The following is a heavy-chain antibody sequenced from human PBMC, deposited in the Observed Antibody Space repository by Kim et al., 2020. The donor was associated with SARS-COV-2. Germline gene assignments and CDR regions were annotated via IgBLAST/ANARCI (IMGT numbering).Heavy chain of an antibody. CDR2: INHSGST. D-gene: IGHD3-10*01. CDR1: GGSFSGYY. Sequence: SETLSLTCAVYGGSFSGYYWSWIRQPPGKGLEWIGEINHSGSTNYNPSLKSRVTISVDTSKNQFSLKLSSVTAADTAVYYCARDRYWVRGVIITDYYYG. CDR3: ARDRYWVRGVIITDYYYG. J-gene: IGHJ6*01. V-gene: IGHV4-34*01.